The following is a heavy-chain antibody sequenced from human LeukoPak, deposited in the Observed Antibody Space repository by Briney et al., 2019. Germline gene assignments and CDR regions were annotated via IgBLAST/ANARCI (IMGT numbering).Heavy chain of an antibody. CDR2: INPNSGGT. D-gene: IGHD3-22*01. J-gene: IGHJ6*02. CDR1: GYTFTGYY. Sequence: ASVKVSCKASGYTFTGYYMHWVRQAPGQGLEWIGWINPNSGGTNYAQKFQGRVTMTRDTSISTAYMELSRLRSDDTAVYYCARDHYDLYGMDVWGQGTTVTVSS. CDR3: ARDHYDLYGMDV. V-gene: IGHV1-2*02.